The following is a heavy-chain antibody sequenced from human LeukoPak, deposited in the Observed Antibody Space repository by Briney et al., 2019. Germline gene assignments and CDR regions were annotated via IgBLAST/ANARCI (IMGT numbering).Heavy chain of an antibody. V-gene: IGHV3-49*04. CDR1: GSTFGAIA. CDR3: TRKRGYSYGLDY. D-gene: IGHD5-18*01. CDR2: IRSKAYGGTT. Sequence: PGRSLRLSCTPLGSTFGAIATGGVPQAPGRGREWGVFIRSKAYGGTTEYAASVKGRFTISRDDSKSIAYLQMNSLKTEDTAVYYCTRKRGYSYGLDYWGQGTLVTVSS. J-gene: IGHJ4*02.